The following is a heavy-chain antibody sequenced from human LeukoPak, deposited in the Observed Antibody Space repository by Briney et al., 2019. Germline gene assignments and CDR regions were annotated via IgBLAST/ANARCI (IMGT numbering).Heavy chain of an antibody. V-gene: IGHV3-30*18. J-gene: IGHJ4*02. Sequence: GGSLRLSCAASGFTFNTYDMHWVRQAPGKGLEWVALISYDGSIKYYADSVKGRFTISRGNSKNTLYLQMNSLRGEDTAVYYCAKDALRGGTYYYFDYWGQGTVVSVSS. CDR1: GFTFNTYD. D-gene: IGHD2-15*01. CDR2: ISYDGSIK. CDR3: AKDALRGGTYYYFDY.